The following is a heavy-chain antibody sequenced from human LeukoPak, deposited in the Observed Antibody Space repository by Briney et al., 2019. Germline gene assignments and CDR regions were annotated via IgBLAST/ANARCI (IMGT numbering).Heavy chain of an antibody. V-gene: IGHV4-39*01. CDR3: ARRGSYGDYVFGY. D-gene: IGHD4-17*01. CDR2: IYYSGST. Sequence: SETLSLTCTVSGGSISSSSYYWGWIRQPPGKGLEWIGSIYYSGSTYYNPSLKSRVTISVDTSKNQFSLKLSSVTAADTAVYYCARRGSYGDYVFGYWGQGTLVTVSS. CDR1: GGSISSSSYY. J-gene: IGHJ4*02.